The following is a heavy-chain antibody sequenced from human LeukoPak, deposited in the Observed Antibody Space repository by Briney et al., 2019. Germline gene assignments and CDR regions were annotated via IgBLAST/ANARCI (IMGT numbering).Heavy chain of an antibody. CDR2: INPSGGST. CDR1: GYTFTSYY. CDR3: ARDLGGGPGYYDFWSAQNSFDY. D-gene: IGHD3-3*01. V-gene: IGHV1-46*01. J-gene: IGHJ4*02. Sequence: GASVKVSCKASGYTFTSYYMHWVRQAPGQGLEWMGIINPSGGSTSYAQKFQGRVTMTRDMSTSTVYMELSSLRSEDTAVYYCARDLGGGPGYYDFWSAQNSFDYWGQGTLVTVSS.